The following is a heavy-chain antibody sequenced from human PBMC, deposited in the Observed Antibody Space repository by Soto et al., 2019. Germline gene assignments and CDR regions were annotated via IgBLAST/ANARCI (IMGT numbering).Heavy chain of an antibody. CDR1: GFTFPNHG. Sequence: EVRLLESGGGLGQPGGSLRLSCVVSGFTFPNHGVTWVRQVPGKGLEWVCGFSGGSGTTHYADRVRGRFTISRDDPRQTVYLQMNSLGADDTAVYYCVRWNGFGDFWGQGTLVTVSS. CDR2: FSGGSGTT. D-gene: IGHD1-1*01. V-gene: IGHV3-23*01. CDR3: VRWNGFGDF. J-gene: IGHJ4*02.